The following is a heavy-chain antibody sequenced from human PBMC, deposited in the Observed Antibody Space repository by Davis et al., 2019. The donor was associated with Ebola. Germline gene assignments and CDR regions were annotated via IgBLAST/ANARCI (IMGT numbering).Heavy chain of an antibody. J-gene: IGHJ5*01. Sequence: MPSETLSLTCAVYGGSFSDYFWSWIRQPPEKGLEWIGEISHHSGYTNYNPSLRSRVAISVDSSKNQFSLKVNSVTAADTATYYCARTTKTNIEDSGLGYNSFDSWGQGVLVSVSS. CDR3: ARTTKTNIEDSGLGYNSFDS. D-gene: IGHD4-17*01. CDR2: ISHHSGYT. V-gene: IGHV4-34*01. CDR1: GGSFSDYF.